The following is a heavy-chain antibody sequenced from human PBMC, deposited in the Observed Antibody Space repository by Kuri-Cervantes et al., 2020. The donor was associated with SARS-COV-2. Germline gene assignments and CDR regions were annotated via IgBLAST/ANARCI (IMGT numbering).Heavy chain of an antibody. CDR2: ISAYNGNT. V-gene: IGHV1-18*01. Sequence: ASVKVSCKASGYTFTSYGISWVRQAPGQGLEWMGWISAYNGNTNYAQKLQGRVTMTTDTSTSTAYMELRSLISDDTAVYYCARDSGGFYSNSYYGMDVWGQGTTVTVSS. D-gene: IGHD4-11*01. J-gene: IGHJ6*02. CDR1: GYTFTSYG. CDR3: ARDSGGFYSNSYYGMDV.